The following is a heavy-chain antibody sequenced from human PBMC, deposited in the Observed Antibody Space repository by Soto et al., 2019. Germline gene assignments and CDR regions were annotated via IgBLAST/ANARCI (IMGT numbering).Heavy chain of an antibody. J-gene: IGHJ4*02. V-gene: IGHV1-3*01. D-gene: IGHD2-15*01. CDR1: GYTFTSYA. Sequence: ASVKVSCKASGYTFTSYAMHWVRQAPGQRLEWMGWINAGNGNTKYSQKFQGRVTNTRDTSASTAYMELSSLRSEDTAVYYCARLAVAAISSPFDYWGQGTLVTVSS. CDR2: INAGNGNT. CDR3: ARLAVAAISSPFDY.